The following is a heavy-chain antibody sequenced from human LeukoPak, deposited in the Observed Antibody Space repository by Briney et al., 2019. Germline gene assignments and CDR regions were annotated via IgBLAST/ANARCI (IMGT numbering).Heavy chain of an antibody. V-gene: IGHV4-39*07. CDR3: ARALGLMVGGYGMDV. J-gene: IGHJ6*02. CDR1: GGSISSSSYY. Sequence: SETLSLTCTVSGGSISSSSYYWGWIRQPPGKGLEWIGSIYYSGSTYYNPSLKSRVTISVDTSKNQFSLKLSSVAAADTAVYYCARALGLMVGGYGMDVWGQGTTVTVSS. D-gene: IGHD3-10*01. CDR2: IYYSGST.